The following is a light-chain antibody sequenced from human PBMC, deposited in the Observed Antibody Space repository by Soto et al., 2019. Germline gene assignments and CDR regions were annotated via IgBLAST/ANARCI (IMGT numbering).Light chain of an antibody. CDR2: QVS. J-gene: IGKJ1*01. CDR3: VQFSHFPRT. CDR1: QSLVYSDGNTY. V-gene: IGKV2-24*01. Sequence: DVAMTKTPLSSPVTLGQPASISCRSSQSLVYSDGNTYLSWLQQRPGQPPRLLIYQVSNRFSGVPDRFSGSGAGTDFTRKISRVEAEDVGVYYCVQFSHFPRTFGQGTKVEI.